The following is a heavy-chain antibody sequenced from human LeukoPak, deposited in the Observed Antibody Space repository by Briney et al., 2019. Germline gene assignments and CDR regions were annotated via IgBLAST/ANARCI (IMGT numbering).Heavy chain of an antibody. CDR2: IYHSGST. CDR3: ARDILGAQGRDGYNFLSFDY. V-gene: IGHV4-38-2*02. J-gene: IGHJ4*02. CDR1: GYSISSGYY. Sequence: SETLSLTCTVSGYSISSGYYWGWIRQPPGKGLEWIGSIYHSGSTYYNPSLKSRVTISVDTSKNQFSLKLSSVTAADTAVYYCARDILGAQGRDGYNFLSFDYWGQGTLVTVSS. D-gene: IGHD5-24*01.